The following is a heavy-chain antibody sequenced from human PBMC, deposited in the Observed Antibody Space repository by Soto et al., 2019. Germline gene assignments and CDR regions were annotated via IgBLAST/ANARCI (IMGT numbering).Heavy chain of an antibody. D-gene: IGHD3-10*01. CDR3: AKDPITMGPLTFDP. Sequence: VGSLRLSGAASGFTFSSYAMSWVCQARGKGLEWVSAISGSGGSTYYADSVKGRFTISRDNSKNTLYLQMNSLRAEDTAVYYCAKDPITMGPLTFDPWGQGTPVTVSS. V-gene: IGHV3-23*01. CDR2: ISGSGGST. CDR1: GFTFSSYA. J-gene: IGHJ5*02.